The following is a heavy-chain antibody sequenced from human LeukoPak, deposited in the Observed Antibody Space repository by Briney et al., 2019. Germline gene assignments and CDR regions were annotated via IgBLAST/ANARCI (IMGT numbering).Heavy chain of an antibody. CDR1: GFTFSSYG. Sequence: GGSLRLSCAASGFTFSSYGVSWVRQAPGKGLEWVSAISGSGGSTYYADSVKGRFTISRDNSKNTLYLQMNSLRAEDTAVYYCAKDPVSSTDYWGQGTLVTVSS. CDR2: ISGSGGST. J-gene: IGHJ4*02. D-gene: IGHD2-2*01. CDR3: AKDPVSSTDY. V-gene: IGHV3-23*01.